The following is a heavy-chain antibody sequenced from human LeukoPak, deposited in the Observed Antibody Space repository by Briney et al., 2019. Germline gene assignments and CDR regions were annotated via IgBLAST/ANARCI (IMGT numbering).Heavy chain of an antibody. CDR1: GYPLTELS. CDR2: FDPEAGET. J-gene: IGHJ5*02. D-gene: IGHD2-2*01. CDR3: AILQYLSAAGRGAYWFDP. V-gene: IGHV1-24*01. Sequence: ASVKVSCKVSGYPLTELSMHWVRQAPGEGLEWMGGFDPEAGETIYAQKFQGRITMTEDTSTDTAYMELRSLRSGDTAVYFCAILQYLSAAGRGAYWFDPWGQGTLVTVSS.